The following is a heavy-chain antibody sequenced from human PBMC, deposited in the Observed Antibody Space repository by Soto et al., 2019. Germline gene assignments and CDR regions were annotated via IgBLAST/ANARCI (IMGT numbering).Heavy chain of an antibody. V-gene: IGHV4-39*01. Sequence: SETLSLTCTVSGGSISSSSHYWGWIRQPPGKGLEWIGSIYYSGSTYYNPSLKSRVTISVDTSKNQFSLKLSSVTAADTAVYYCARWGTTQGRFFDYWGQGTLVTVSS. CDR3: ARWGTTQGRFFDY. J-gene: IGHJ4*02. CDR2: IYYSGST. CDR1: GGSISSSSHY. D-gene: IGHD1-7*01.